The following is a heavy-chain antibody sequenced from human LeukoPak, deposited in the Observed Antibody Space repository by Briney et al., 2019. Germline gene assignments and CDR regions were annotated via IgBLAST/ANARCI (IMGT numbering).Heavy chain of an antibody. D-gene: IGHD5-24*01. CDR3: ARHVTISGPYDASDI. V-gene: IGHV4-59*08. Sequence: PSPTLSPTCTVSGDSISSYYWSWVRHPPRKGLEWVWYIYYSGGTDNNPSLKSRVTISVDTSKNQFSLQLRSVTAADTAVYYCARHVTISGPYDASDIWGQGTMVTVSP. CDR1: GDSISSYY. J-gene: IGHJ3*02. CDR2: IYYSGGT.